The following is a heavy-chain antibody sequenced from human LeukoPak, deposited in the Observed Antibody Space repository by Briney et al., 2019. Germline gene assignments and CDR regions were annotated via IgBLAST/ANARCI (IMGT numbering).Heavy chain of an antibody. CDR1: GGSISSYY. V-gene: IGHV4-59*01. CDR2: IYYSGST. J-gene: IGHJ5*02. CDR3: ARGPYCSSTSCYRAIRWFDP. Sequence: SETLSLTCTVSGGSISSYYWSWIRRPPGKGLEWIGYIYYSGSTNYNHSLRSRVTISVDTSKNQFSLKLSSVTAADTAVYYCARGPYCSSTSCYRAIRWFDPWGQGTLVTVSS. D-gene: IGHD2-2*02.